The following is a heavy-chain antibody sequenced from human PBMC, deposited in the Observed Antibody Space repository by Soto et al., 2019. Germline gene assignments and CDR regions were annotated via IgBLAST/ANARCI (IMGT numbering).Heavy chain of an antibody. CDR1: GYTFTGYY. V-gene: IGHV1-2*02. CDR3: ALSFSQTNIDV. CDR2: INPDSGRT. J-gene: IGHJ6*01. Sequence: ASVKVSCKASGYTFTGYYLHWVRQAPGQGLEWMGYINPDSGRTRYAQKFQGTVTMTRDTSITTAYLELSSLKYDDSAVFYCALSFSQTNIDVWGQGTTVTVSS.